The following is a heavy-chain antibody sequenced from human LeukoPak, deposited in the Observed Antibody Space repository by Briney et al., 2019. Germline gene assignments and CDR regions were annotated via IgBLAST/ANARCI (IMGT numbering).Heavy chain of an antibody. J-gene: IGHJ4*02. V-gene: IGHV3-7*02. Sequence: GGSLRLSCAASGFTFSSYWMSWVRKAPGKGLEWVANIKQDGSEKYYVDSVKGRFTISRDNSKNTLYLQMNSLTAEDTAVYYCALTVTSGFDYWGQGTLVTVSS. D-gene: IGHD4-17*01. CDR2: IKQDGSEK. CDR1: GFTFSSYW. CDR3: ALTVTSGFDY.